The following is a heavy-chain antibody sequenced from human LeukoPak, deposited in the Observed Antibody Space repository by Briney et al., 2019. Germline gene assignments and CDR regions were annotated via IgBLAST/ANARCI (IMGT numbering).Heavy chain of an antibody. J-gene: IGHJ6*03. CDR1: GYTFTSYG. V-gene: IGHV1-18*01. D-gene: IGHD6-6*01. Sequence: ASVKVSCKASGYTFTSYGISWVRQAPGQGLEWMGWISAYNGNTNYAQKLQGRVTMTTDTSTSTAYMELRSLRSDDTAVYYCASEGIAARKNGYYYYYYMDVWGKGTTVTVSS. CDR2: ISAYNGNT. CDR3: ASEGIAARKNGYYYYYYMDV.